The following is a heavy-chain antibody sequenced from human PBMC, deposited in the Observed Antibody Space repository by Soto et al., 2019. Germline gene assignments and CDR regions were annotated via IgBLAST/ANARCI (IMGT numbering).Heavy chain of an antibody. CDR2: ISYDGSNK. CDR3: AKDTYYHDSSGYYVFDY. J-gene: IGHJ4*02. Sequence: PGGSLRLSCAASGFGFGGFAMNWVRQAPGKGLEWVAVISYDGSNKNYADSVKGRFTISRDNSKNTLYLQMNSLRAEDTAVYYCAKDTYYHDSSGYYVFDYWGQGT. D-gene: IGHD3-22*01. V-gene: IGHV3-30*18. CDR1: GFGFGGFA.